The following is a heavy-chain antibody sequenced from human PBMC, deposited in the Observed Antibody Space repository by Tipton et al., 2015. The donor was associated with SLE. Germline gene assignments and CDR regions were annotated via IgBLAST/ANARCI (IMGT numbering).Heavy chain of an antibody. J-gene: IGHJ5*02. CDR1: GFTVSSNY. CDR2: ISSSGSTI. V-gene: IGHV3-11*04. Sequence: SLRLSCAASGFTVSSNYMSWVRQAPGKGLEWVSYISSSGSTIYYADSVKGRFTISRDNAKNSLYLQMNSLRAEDTAVYYCAKDPSSSWRGNWFDPWGQGTLVTVSS. D-gene: IGHD6-13*01. CDR3: AKDPSSSWRGNWFDP.